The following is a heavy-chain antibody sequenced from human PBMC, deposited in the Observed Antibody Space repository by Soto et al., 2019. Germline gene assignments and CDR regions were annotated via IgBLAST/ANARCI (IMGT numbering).Heavy chain of an antibody. V-gene: IGHV3-43*02. CDR1: GFTFDDYA. Sequence: GGSLRLSCAASGFTFDDYAMHWVRQAPGKGLEWVSLISGDGGSTYYADSVKGRFTISRDNSKNSLYLQMNSLRTEDPALYYCAKDKNSYFDYWGQGTLVTVSS. CDR3: AKDKNSYFDY. J-gene: IGHJ4*02. CDR2: ISGDGGST.